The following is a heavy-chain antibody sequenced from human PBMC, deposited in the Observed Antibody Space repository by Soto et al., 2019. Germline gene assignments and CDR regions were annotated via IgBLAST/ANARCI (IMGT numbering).Heavy chain of an antibody. CDR2: INHSGRT. D-gene: IGHD6-13*01. CDR1: GGSISGHY. CDR3: ARGNIAAALVY. V-gene: IGHV4-34*01. Sequence: QVQLQQWGAGLLKPSETLSLTCAVYGGSISGHYWNWIRQLPGKGLEWIGEINHSGRTNYNPSLKSRVTISVDTSKNQFSLDLGSVTAADTAVYYCARGNIAAALVYWGQGTLVTVSS. J-gene: IGHJ4*02.